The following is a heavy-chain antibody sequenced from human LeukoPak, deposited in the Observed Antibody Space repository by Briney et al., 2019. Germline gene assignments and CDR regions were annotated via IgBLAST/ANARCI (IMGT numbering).Heavy chain of an antibody. CDR1: GFTFSSYW. V-gene: IGHV3-74*01. CDR2: INSDGSTT. CDR3: ASEAFDM. Sequence: GGSLRLSCAASGFTFSSYWMHWVRQGPGKGLAWVSRINSDGSTTSYADSVKGRFTISRDNAKNTLYVQMNSLRAEDTAVYYCASEAFDMWGQGTMVTVSS. J-gene: IGHJ3*02.